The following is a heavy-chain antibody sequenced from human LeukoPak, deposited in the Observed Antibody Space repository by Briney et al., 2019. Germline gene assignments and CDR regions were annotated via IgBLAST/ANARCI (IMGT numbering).Heavy chain of an antibody. CDR2: IYWDDDR. Sequence: SGPTLVKPTQTLTLTCTFSGFSVTTMGVGVVWIRQPPGKAPEWLAVIYWDDDRRYSLSPSLKTRLTITKDTSNNQVVLTMTNMDPLDTGTYYCAHSMWLGASNWFDPWGQGTPVTVSS. CDR3: AHSMWLGASNWFDP. J-gene: IGHJ5*02. CDR1: GFSVTTMGVG. V-gene: IGHV2-5*02. D-gene: IGHD3-10*01.